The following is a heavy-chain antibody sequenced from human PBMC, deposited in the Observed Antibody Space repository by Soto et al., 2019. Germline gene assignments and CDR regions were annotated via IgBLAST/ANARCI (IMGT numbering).Heavy chain of an antibody. CDR1: GYSFTSYW. CDR2: IDPSDSYT. J-gene: IGHJ4*02. D-gene: IGHD5-12*01. Sequence: PGESLKISCKGSGYSFTSYWISWVRQMPGKGLEWMGRIDPSDSYTNYSPSFQGHVTISADKSISTAYLQWSSLKASDTAMYYCARQPMVATFYFDYWGQGTLVTVSS. V-gene: IGHV5-10-1*01. CDR3: ARQPMVATFYFDY.